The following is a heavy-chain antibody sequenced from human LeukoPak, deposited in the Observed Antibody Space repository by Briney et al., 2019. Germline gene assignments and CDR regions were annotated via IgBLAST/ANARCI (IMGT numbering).Heavy chain of an antibody. CDR1: GFSLSTSGMC. D-gene: IGHD6-13*01. CDR3: ARNHPYSSSWYWDV. V-gene: IGHV2-70*01. J-gene: IGHJ6*04. Sequence: SGPALVKPIQTLTLTCTFSGFSLSTSGMCVSWIRQPPGKALEWLALIDWDDDKYYSTSLKTRLTISKDTSKNQVVLTMTNMDPVDTATYYCARNHPYSSSWYWDVWGKGTTVTVSS. CDR2: IDWDDDK.